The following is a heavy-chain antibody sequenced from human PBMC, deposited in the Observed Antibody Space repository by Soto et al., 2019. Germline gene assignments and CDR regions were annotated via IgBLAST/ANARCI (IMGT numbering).Heavy chain of an antibody. Sequence: SVKVSCKASGYTFTSYGISWVRQAPGQGLEWMGWISAYNGNTNYAQKLQGRVTMTTDTSTSTAYMELRSLRSDDTAVYYCAREDGYCISTSCYEDGYYYYGMDVWGQGTTVTVSS. D-gene: IGHD2-2*03. J-gene: IGHJ6*02. CDR1: GYTFTSYG. V-gene: IGHV1-18*01. CDR2: ISAYNGNT. CDR3: AREDGYCISTSCYEDGYYYYGMDV.